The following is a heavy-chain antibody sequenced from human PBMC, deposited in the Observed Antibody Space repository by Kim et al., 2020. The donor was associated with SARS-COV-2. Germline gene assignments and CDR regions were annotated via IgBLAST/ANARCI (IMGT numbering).Heavy chain of an antibody. V-gene: IGHV4-59*01. CDR3: AAYCSGGSCYPPDAFDI. CDR1: GGSISSYY. J-gene: IGHJ3*02. Sequence: SETLSLTCTVSGGSISSYYWSWIRQPPGKGLEWIGYIYYSGSTNYNPSLKSRVTISVDTSKNQFSLKLSSVTAADTAVYYCAAYCSGGSCYPPDAFDIWGQGTMVTVSS. CDR2: IYYSGST. D-gene: IGHD2-15*01.